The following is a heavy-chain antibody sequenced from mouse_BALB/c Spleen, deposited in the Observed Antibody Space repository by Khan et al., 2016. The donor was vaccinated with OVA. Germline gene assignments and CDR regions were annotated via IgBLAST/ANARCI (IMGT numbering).Heavy chain of an antibody. D-gene: IGHD2-3*01. Sequence: QVQLQQPGAELVMPGASVKMSCKASGYTFTDYWMHWVKQRPGQGLEWIGAIDISDNYTRYNQKFKGKATLTVDESSSTAYMQLSSLTSEDSAVYYCASLSVYAMDYWGQGTSVTVSS. CDR3: ASLSVYAMDY. CDR2: IDISDNYT. V-gene: IGHV1-69*01. CDR1: GYTFTDYW. J-gene: IGHJ4*01.